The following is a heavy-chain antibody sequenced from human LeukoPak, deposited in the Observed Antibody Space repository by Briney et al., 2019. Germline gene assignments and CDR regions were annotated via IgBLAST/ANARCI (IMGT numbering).Heavy chain of an antibody. D-gene: IGHD3-9*01. CDR2: INHSGST. V-gene: IGHV4-34*01. CDR3: ARDHSSHDILTGYWNDAFDI. CDR1: GGSFSDYY. Sequence: PSETLSLTCAVYGGSFSDYYWSWIRQPPGKGLEWIGEINHSGSTNYNPSLKSRVTISVDTSKNQFSLKLSSVTAADTAVYYCARDHSSHDILTGYWNDAFDIWGQGTMVTVSS. J-gene: IGHJ3*02.